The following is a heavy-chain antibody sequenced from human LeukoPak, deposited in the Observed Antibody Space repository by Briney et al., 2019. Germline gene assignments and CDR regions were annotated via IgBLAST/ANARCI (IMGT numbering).Heavy chain of an antibody. V-gene: IGHV3-74*01. CDR1: GFTVSSNY. D-gene: IGHD3-16*01. CDR2: VNNDGRTT. J-gene: IGHJ4*02. CDR3: ARGGQGAVDY. Sequence: PGGSLRLSCAASGFTVSSNYMSWVRQAPGKGLVWVSFVNNDGRTTAYADSVKGRFTISRDNAKNTLYLQMNSLRAEDTAVYYCARGGQGAVDYRGPGTLVTVSS.